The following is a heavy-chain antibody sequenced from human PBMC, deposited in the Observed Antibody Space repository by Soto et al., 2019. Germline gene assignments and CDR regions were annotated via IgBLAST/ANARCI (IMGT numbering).Heavy chain of an antibody. V-gene: IGHV3-23*01. D-gene: IGHD6-13*01. Sequence: GGSLRLSCAASGLTFSSYAMSWVRQAPGKGLEWVSAISGSGGSTYYADSVKGRFTISRDNSKNTLYLQMHSLRAEDTSVYYCARVFSDSSSFFDPWGQGTLVTVSS. J-gene: IGHJ5*02. CDR3: ARVFSDSSSFFDP. CDR1: GLTFSSYA. CDR2: ISGSGGST.